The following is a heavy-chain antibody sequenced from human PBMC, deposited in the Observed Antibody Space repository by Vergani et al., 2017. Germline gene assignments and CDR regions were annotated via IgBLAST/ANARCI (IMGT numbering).Heavy chain of an antibody. CDR2: IGGSGGST. CDR3: AIDPPYYTGIGGATSLGYWDFDV. J-gene: IGHJ2*01. CDR1: GFTFSSYA. D-gene: IGHD1-26*01. V-gene: IGHV3-23*01. Sequence: EVQLLESGGGLVQPGGSLRLSCAASGFTFSSYAMSWVRQAPGKGLEWVSAIGGSGGSTYYADSVKGRFTITRDNSKNTLYLQMNSLRAEDTAVYYCAIDPPYYTGIGGATSLGYWDFDVWGRGTLVTVSS.